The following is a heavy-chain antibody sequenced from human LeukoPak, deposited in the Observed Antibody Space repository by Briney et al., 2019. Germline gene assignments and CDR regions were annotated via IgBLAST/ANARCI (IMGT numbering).Heavy chain of an antibody. CDR2: IRYDGSNK. CDR3: AKDSNDYVWGSYRYTGYFDY. J-gene: IGHJ4*02. Sequence: PGRSLRLSCAASGFTFSSYGMHWVRQAPGKRLEWVAFIRYDGSNKYYADSVKGRFTISRDNSKNTLYLQMNSLRAEDTAVYYCAKDSNDYVWGSYRYTGYFDYWGQGTLVTVSS. CDR1: GFTFSSYG. D-gene: IGHD3-16*02. V-gene: IGHV3-30*02.